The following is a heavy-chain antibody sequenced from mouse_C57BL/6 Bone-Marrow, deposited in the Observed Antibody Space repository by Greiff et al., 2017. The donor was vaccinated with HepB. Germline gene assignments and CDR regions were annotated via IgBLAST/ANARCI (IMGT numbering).Heavy chain of an antibody. D-gene: IGHD1-1*01. J-gene: IGHJ3*01. CDR2: ISYDGSN. CDR1: GYSITSGYY. CDR3: ARGYYGSAWFAY. V-gene: IGHV3-6*01. Sequence: EVQRVESGPGLVKPSQSLSLTCSVTGYSITSGYYWNWLRQFPGNKLEWMGYISYDGSNNYNPSLKNRISITRDTSKNQFFLKLNSVTTEDTATYYCARGYYGSAWFAYWGQGTLVTVSA.